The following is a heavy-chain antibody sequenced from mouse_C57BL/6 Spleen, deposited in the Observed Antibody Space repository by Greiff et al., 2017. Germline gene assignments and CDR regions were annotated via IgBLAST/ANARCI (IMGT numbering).Heavy chain of an antibody. Sequence: QGQLHLPGAELVMPGASVKLSCKASGYTFTSYWMHWVKQRPGQGLEWIGEIDPSDSYTNYNQKFKGKSTLTVDKSSSTAYMQLSSLTSEDSAVYYCARKDYYGSSNYFDYWGQGTTLTVSS. V-gene: IGHV1-69*01. J-gene: IGHJ2*01. D-gene: IGHD1-1*01. CDR2: IDPSDSYT. CDR1: GYTFTSYW. CDR3: ARKDYYGSSNYFDY.